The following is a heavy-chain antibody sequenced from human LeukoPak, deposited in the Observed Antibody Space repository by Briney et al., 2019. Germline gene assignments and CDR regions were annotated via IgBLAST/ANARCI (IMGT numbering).Heavy chain of an antibody. CDR2: ISYDGSNK. Sequence: GGFLRLSCAASGFTFSSYAMHWVRQAPGKGLEWVAVISYDGSNKYYADSVKGRFTISRDNSKNTLYLQMNSLRAEDTAVYYCARGGAYYYDSSGYSSPGGSDYYYYYGMDVWGQGTTVTVSS. D-gene: IGHD3-22*01. V-gene: IGHV3-30-3*01. J-gene: IGHJ6*02. CDR3: ARGGAYYYDSSGYSSPGGSDYYYYYGMDV. CDR1: GFTFSSYA.